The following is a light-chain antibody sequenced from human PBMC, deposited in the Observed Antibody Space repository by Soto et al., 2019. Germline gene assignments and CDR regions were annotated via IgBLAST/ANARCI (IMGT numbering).Light chain of an antibody. J-gene: IGLJ1*01. CDR1: SSDIGAYNY. V-gene: IGLV2-14*01. CDR3: STFTTIRTYV. Sequence: QSALTQAASVSGSPGQSISISSTGTSSDIGAYNYVSWYQQQSGKAPKLIIYEVSYRPSGVSNRFSGSKSGNTASLTISGRQAEAEADYYCSTFTTIRTYVFG. CDR2: EVS.